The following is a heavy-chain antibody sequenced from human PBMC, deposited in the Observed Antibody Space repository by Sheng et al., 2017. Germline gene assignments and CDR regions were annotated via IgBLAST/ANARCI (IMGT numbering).Heavy chain of an antibody. D-gene: IGHD2-2*01. Sequence: QVQLVQSGAEVKKPGSSVKVSCKASGDTFRSYVIAWVRQAPGQRLEWMGRISAYNGNTDYAQKFQGRVTMTTDTSTSTAYMELRSLRSDDTAIYYCARDLGEFRYQLPEAADYWGQGTLVTVSS. CDR1: GDTFRSYV. V-gene: IGHV1-18*01. CDR2: ISAYNGNT. J-gene: IGHJ4*02. CDR3: ARDLGEFRYQLPEAADY.